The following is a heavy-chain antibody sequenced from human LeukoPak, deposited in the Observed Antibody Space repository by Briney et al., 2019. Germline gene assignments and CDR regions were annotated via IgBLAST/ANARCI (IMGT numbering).Heavy chain of an antibody. Sequence: SETLSLTCTVSGGSISGSTYYWGWVRQPPGKGLEWIGKIFYSGNTYYSPSLQSRVTMSADTSKNQFSLRLSSVTAADTALYYCARLFDSXGQGIQVTVSS. CDR3: ARLFDS. CDR2: IFYSGNT. CDR1: GGSISGSTYY. J-gene: IGHJ4*02. V-gene: IGHV4-39*01.